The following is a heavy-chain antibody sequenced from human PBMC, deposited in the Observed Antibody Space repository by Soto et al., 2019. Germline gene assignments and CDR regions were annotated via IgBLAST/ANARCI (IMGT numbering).Heavy chain of an antibody. V-gene: IGHV3-7*01. Sequence: GGSLRLSCAASGFTFSRYWMSWVRQAPGKGLEWVANIKNDGREKYYVDSVKGRFTISRDNAKNSLSLQMNSLRAEDTAVYYCAREPEGLDYWGPGTLVTVSS. CDR2: IKNDGREK. J-gene: IGHJ4*02. CDR3: AREPEGLDY. CDR1: GFTFSRYW.